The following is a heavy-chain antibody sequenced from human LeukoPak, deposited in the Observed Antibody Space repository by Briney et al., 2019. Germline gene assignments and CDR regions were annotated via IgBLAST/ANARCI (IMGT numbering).Heavy chain of an antibody. V-gene: IGHV3-48*01. CDR2: ISSTSSTI. CDR1: GFTFSSYA. J-gene: IGHJ4*02. Sequence: GGSLRLSCAASGFTFSSYAMSWVRQAPGKGLEWISYISSTSSTIYYADSVKGRFTISRDNGKNSLYLQMNSLRAEDTAVYYCAKNRGLPLWGQGTLVTVSS. CDR3: AKNRGLPL.